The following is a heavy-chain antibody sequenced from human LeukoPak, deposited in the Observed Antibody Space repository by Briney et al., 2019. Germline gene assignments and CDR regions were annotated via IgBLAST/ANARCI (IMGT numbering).Heavy chain of an antibody. V-gene: IGHV3-23*01. D-gene: IGHD3-22*01. CDR3: AKFKGHYYYDSSGYCDN. CDR1: GFTFRNFA. Sequence: HAGGSLRLSCVASGFTFRNFAMSWVRQAPGKGLEWVSAISAADGDNTYYADSVKGRFTIPRDNSENTLHLQMSSLRAEDTAVYYCAKFKGHYYYDSSGYCDNWGQGTLVTVSS. CDR2: ISAADGDNT. J-gene: IGHJ4*02.